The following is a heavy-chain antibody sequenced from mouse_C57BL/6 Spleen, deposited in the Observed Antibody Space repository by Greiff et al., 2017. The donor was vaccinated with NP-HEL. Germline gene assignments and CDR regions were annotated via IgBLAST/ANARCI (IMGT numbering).Heavy chain of an antibody. D-gene: IGHD1-1*01. J-gene: IGHJ2*01. CDR1: GFNIKDYY. CDR3: ARVTTVVAHYFDY. V-gene: IGHV14-2*01. CDR2: IDPEDGET. Sequence: VQLQQSGAELVKPGASVKLSCTASGFNIKDYYMHWVKQRTEQGLEWIGRIDPEDGETKYVPKFQGKATITADTSSNTAYLQLSSLTSEDTAVYYCARVTTVVAHYFDYWGQGTTLTVSS.